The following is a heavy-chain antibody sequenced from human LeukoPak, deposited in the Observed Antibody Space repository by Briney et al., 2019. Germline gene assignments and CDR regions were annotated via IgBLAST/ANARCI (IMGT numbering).Heavy chain of an antibody. CDR3: ARDLDYSTGFDY. D-gene: IGHD4-11*01. CDR1: GFTFSSSTFGSYT. J-gene: IGHJ4*02. CDR2: ISSAGTYI. Sequence: GESLRLSCATSGFTFSSSTFGSYTMNWVRQAPGKGLEWVSSISSAGTYIYYTDSVKGRFTISRDIANSLLYLQMNSLRADDTAVYYCARDLDYSTGFDYWGQGTLVTVSS. V-gene: IGHV3-21*01.